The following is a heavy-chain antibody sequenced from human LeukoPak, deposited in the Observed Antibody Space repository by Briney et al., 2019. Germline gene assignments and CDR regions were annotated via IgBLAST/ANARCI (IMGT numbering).Heavy chain of an antibody. CDR2: IIPIFGTA. J-gene: IGHJ3*02. V-gene: IGHV1-69*13. CDR3: ARTSLRFLEWLLDAFDI. Sequence: SVKVSCKASGYTFTSYYMHWVRQAPGQGLEWMGGIIPIFGTANYAQKFQGRVTITADESTSTAYMELSSLRSEDTAVYYCARTSLRFLEWLLDAFDIWGQGTMVTVSS. CDR1: GYTFTSYY. D-gene: IGHD3-3*01.